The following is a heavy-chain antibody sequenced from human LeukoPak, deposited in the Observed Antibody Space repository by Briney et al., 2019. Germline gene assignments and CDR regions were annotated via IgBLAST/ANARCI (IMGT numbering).Heavy chain of an antibody. CDR1: GFTFNTYT. CDR2: ISSGSGII. CDR3: ARGGEGDLSFDY. D-gene: IGHD3-16*01. J-gene: IGHJ4*01. Sequence: QSGGSLRLSCGASGFTFNTYTMNWVRQAPGKGLEWVSHISSGSGIIYYGDSVKGRFTISRDNVKESLYLQMTSLRVEDTAIYYCARGGEGDLSFDYWGHGTLVTVSS. V-gene: IGHV3-48*01.